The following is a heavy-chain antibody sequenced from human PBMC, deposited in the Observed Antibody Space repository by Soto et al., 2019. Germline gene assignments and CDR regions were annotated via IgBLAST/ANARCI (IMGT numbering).Heavy chain of an antibody. CDR2: IIPIFGTA. CDR1: GGTFSSYA. D-gene: IGHD6-13*01. J-gene: IGHJ6*02. CDR3: ARGVAAAGKNYYYYGMDV. Sequence: QAQLVQSGAEVKKPGSSVKVSCKASGGTFSSYAISWVRQAPGQGLEWMGGIIPIFGTANYAQKFQGRVTITADESTSTAYMELSSLRSEDTAVYYCARGVAAAGKNYYYYGMDVWGQGTTVTVSS. V-gene: IGHV1-69*01.